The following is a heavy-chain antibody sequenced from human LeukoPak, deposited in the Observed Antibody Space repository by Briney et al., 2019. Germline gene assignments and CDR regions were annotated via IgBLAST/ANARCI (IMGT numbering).Heavy chain of an antibody. V-gene: IGHV1-69*04. J-gene: IGHJ5*02. CDR3: AGDLIVVVAAGYNWFDP. Sequence: SVKLSSKPSGGTFSSYAISSVRQAPRQGLEWMGRIMHIFGIANYAQKLQCRVKLTADKSTSTACMWLRRLRSEETAVYDCAGDLIVVVAAGYNWFDPWGQGSLVTVSS. D-gene: IGHD2-2*01. CDR2: IMHIFGIA. CDR1: GGTFSSYA.